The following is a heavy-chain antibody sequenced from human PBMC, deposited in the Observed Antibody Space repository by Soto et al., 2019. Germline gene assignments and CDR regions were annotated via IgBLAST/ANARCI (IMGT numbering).Heavy chain of an antibody. J-gene: IGHJ4*02. Sequence: ASVKVSCKASGYSFTSYAMHWVRQAPGQRLEWMGWINAGNGNTKYSQKFQGRVTITRDTSASTAYMELSSLRSEDTAVYYCARGLNGYSHYFDYWGQGTLVTVSS. CDR3: ARGLNGYSHYFDY. V-gene: IGHV1-3*01. CDR2: INAGNGNT. D-gene: IGHD5-18*01. CDR1: GYSFTSYA.